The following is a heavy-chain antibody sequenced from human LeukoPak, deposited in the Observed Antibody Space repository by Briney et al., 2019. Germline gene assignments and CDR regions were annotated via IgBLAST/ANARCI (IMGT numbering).Heavy chain of an antibody. CDR3: AKVQLGIGVDY. CDR1: GCSFSSYA. CDR2: ISDGGSRT. V-gene: IGHV3-23*01. J-gene: IGHJ4*02. Sequence: GGTLRLSSAASGCSFSSYAVRWVRQAPGRGLEWVSGISDGGSRTYYADSVKGRFTISRDDSKNTLYLQMNSLRAEDTAVYYCAKVQLGIGVDYWGQGTLVTVSS. D-gene: IGHD7-27*01.